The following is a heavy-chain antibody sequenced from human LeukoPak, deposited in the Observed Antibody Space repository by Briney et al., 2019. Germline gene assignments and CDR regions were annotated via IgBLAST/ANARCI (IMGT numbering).Heavy chain of an antibody. J-gene: IGHJ4*02. CDR2: IYASGNT. CDR3: ARGRGSSWYYFDS. D-gene: IGHD6-13*01. Sequence: KSSETLSLTCTVSGGSISSYYWSWVRQPAGKGLEWNGRIYASGNTNYNPSLKGRVTMTVDTSKNQFSLNLSSVTAADTAVYYCARGRGSSWYYFDSWGQGTLVTVSS. CDR1: GGSISSYY. V-gene: IGHV4-4*07.